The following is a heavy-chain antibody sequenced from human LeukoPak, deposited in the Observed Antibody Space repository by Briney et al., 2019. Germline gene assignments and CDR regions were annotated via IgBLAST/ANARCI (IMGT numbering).Heavy chain of an antibody. J-gene: IGHJ2*01. D-gene: IGHD6-19*01. CDR2: ISDSGANT. Sequence: GGSLRLSCAASGFTFSTYAMSWVRQAPGKGLEWVSTISDSGANTYYADSVRGRFTISRNNSKNTLYLQKNSLRADDTAIYYCAKSMTLQWRGFFDLWGRGTHVTVSS. V-gene: IGHV3-23*01. CDR3: AKSMTLQWRGFFDL. CDR1: GFTFSTYA.